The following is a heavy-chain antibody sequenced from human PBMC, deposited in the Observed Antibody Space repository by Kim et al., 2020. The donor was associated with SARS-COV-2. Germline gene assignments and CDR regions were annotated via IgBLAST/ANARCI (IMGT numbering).Heavy chain of an antibody. D-gene: IGHD1-1*01. Sequence: GSSTRDAEDVKRRFPISRDNAKNPLYLKMNSLRAEETAVYYCARERLWGQGTTVTVSS. CDR2: GSST. CDR3: ARERL. V-gene: IGHV3-74*01. J-gene: IGHJ6*02.